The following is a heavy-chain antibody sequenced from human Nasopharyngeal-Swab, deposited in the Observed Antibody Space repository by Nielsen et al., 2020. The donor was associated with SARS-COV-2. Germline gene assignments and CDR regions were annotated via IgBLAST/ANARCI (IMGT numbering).Heavy chain of an antibody. CDR3: ARDRRRGSGEVIKVHGANYYYYGMDV. D-gene: IGHD3-10*01. CDR2: IYYSGST. J-gene: IGHJ6*02. V-gene: IGHV4-59*01. Sequence: SETLSLTCAVYGGSISSYYWSWIRQPPGKGLEWIGYIYYSGSTNYNPSLKSRVTISVDTSKNQFSLKLSSVTAADTAVYYCARDRRRGSGEVIKVHGANYYYYGMDVWGQGTTVTVSS. CDR1: GGSISSYY.